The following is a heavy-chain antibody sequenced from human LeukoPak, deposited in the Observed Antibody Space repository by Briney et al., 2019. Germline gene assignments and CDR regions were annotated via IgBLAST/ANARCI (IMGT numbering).Heavy chain of an antibody. CDR1: GYSISSGYY. CDR2: IYHSGST. J-gene: IGHJ5*02. V-gene: IGHV4-38-2*02. D-gene: IGHD2-2*01. CDR3: ARDPGRQLLDPHWFDP. Sequence: SETLSLTCTVSGYSISSGYYWGWIRQPPGKGLEWIGSIYHSGSTYYNPSLKSRVTISVDTSKNQFSLKLSSVTAADTAVYYCARDPGRQLLDPHWFDPWGRGTLVTVSS.